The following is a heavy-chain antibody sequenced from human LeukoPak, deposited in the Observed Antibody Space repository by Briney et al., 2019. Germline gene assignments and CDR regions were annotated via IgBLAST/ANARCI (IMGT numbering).Heavy chain of an antibody. CDR3: AKDLGFYYDE. J-gene: IGHJ4*02. D-gene: IGHD3-22*01. V-gene: IGHV3-23*01. CDR1: GFDFSTYS. Sequence: GGSLRLSCEVSGFDFSTYSMNWVRQAPGKGLEWVSAISGSGGSTYYADSVKGRFTISRDNSKNTLYLQMNSLRAEDTAVYYCAKDLGFYYDEGGQGTLVTVSS. CDR2: ISGSGGST.